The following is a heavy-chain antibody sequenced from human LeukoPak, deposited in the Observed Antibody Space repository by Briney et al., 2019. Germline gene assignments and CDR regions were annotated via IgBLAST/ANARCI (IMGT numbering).Heavy chain of an antibody. Sequence: PGGSLRLSCAASRFTFSNAWMNWVRQAPGKGLEWVGRIKSKADGETTDYAAPVKGRFTISRDDSNNMVYLQMNSLKIEDTAVYYCAIDEPHYAPYDFDYWGQGTLVTVSS. J-gene: IGHJ4*02. V-gene: IGHV3-15*01. D-gene: IGHD4-17*01. CDR1: RFTFSNAW. CDR2: IKSKADGETT. CDR3: AIDEPHYAPYDFDY.